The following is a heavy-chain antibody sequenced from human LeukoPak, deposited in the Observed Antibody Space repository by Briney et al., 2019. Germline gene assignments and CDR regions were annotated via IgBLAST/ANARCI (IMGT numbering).Heavy chain of an antibody. J-gene: IGHJ4*02. CDR1: GGSISSSSYY. V-gene: IGHV4-39*07. D-gene: IGHD3-10*01. CDR2: INHSGST. CDR3: AHSPHNYYGSGTRIRRFDY. Sequence: PSETLSLTCTVSGGSISSSSYYWSWIRQPPGKGLEWIGEINHSGSTNYNPSLKGRVTISVDTSKNQFSLKLSSVTAADTAVYYCAHSPHNYYGSGTRIRRFDYWGQGTLVTVSS.